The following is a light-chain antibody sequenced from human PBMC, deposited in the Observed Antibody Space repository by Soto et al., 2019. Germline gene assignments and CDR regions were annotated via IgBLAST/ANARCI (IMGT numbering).Light chain of an antibody. J-gene: IGKJ1*01. CDR2: GAS. CDR3: QQYGSSPRT. Sequence: ETVLTQSPGTLSLSKGERATLYCRASQSVNSYLAWYQQKPGQAPRLLIYGASNRATGIPDRFSGSGSGTDFTLTISRLEPEDFAVYYCQQYGSSPRTFGQGTNADIK. V-gene: IGKV3-20*01. CDR1: QSVNSY.